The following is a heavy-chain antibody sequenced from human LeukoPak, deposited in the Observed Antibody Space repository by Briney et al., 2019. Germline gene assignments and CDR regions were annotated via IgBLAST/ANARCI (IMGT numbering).Heavy chain of an antibody. V-gene: IGHV3-30*03. CDR3: ARESPPAANFDY. D-gene: IGHD2-2*01. Sequence: PGGSLRLSCAASGFTFSSYGMHWVRQAPGKGLEWVAVISYDGSNKYYADSVKGRFTISRDNSKNTLYLQMNSLRAEDTAVYYCARESPPAANFDYWGQGTLVTVSS. CDR2: ISYDGSNK. CDR1: GFTFSSYG. J-gene: IGHJ4*02.